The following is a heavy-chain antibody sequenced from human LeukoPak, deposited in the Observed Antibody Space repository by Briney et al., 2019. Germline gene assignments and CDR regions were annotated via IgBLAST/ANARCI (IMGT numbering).Heavy chain of an antibody. D-gene: IGHD6-13*01. J-gene: IGHJ6*03. CDR1: GYSFTSYW. V-gene: IGHV5-51*01. CDR2: IYPGDSDT. CDR3: ARQWQQLNYYYMDV. Sequence: GESLKSSCKGSGYSFTSYWIDWVRQMPGKGQEWMGIIYPGDSDTRYSPSFQGQVTISADKSISTAYLQWSSLKASDTAMYYCARQWQQLNYYYMDVWGKGTTVTVSS.